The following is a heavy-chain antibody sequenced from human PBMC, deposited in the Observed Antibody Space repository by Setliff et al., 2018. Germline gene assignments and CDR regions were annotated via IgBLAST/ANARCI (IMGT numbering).Heavy chain of an antibody. CDR3: RLWFGELLRDY. Sequence: ASVKVSCKTSGYLLTSYGLTWVRQAPGQGLDWMGWISPYNGHTNYAQKLQGRVTMTTDTSTNTAYLELRSLISDDTAVYYCRLWFGELLRDYWGQGTLVTVSS. V-gene: IGHV1-18*01. J-gene: IGHJ4*02. CDR2: ISPYNGHT. CDR1: GYLLTSYG. D-gene: IGHD3-10*01.